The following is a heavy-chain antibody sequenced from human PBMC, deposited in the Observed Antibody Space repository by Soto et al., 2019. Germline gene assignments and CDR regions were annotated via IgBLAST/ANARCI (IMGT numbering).Heavy chain of an antibody. V-gene: IGHV1-46*01. Sequence: QVQLVQSGAEVKKPGASVKVSCKASGYTFTNYYMHWVRQAPGQGLEWMGIINPSGGSTTYAQTFQGRVTMTRDKSTSTVYMELSSLRSEDTAVYYCARGGGGSLRGHFDFWGQGTLLAVSS. J-gene: IGHJ4*02. CDR1: GYTFTNYY. CDR2: INPSGGST. CDR3: ARGGGGSLRGHFDF. D-gene: IGHD2-15*01.